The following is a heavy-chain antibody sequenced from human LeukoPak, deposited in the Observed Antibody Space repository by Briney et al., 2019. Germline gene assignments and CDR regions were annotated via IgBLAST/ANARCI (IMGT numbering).Heavy chain of an antibody. D-gene: IGHD2-2*01. Sequence: GASVKVSCKASGGTFSSYAISWVRQAPGQGLEWMGGIIPIFSTANYAQKFQGRVTIIADESTSTAYMELSSLRSEDTAVYYCAIGPAAINNYYYYYYMDVWGKGTTVTVSS. V-gene: IGHV1-69*13. CDR3: AIGPAAINNYYYYYYMDV. J-gene: IGHJ6*03. CDR2: IIPIFSTA. CDR1: GGTFSSYA.